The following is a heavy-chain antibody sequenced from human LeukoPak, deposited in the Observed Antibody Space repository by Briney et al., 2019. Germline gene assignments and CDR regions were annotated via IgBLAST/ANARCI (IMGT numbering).Heavy chain of an antibody. CDR1: GFTFSNDW. D-gene: IGHD4-23*01. V-gene: IGHV3-48*01. CDR3: AGPALDYGGKSGRSDAFDI. Sequence: PGGSLRLSCAASGFTFSNDWMNWVRQAPGKGLEWVSYISSSSSTIYYADSVKGRFTISRDNAKNSLYLQMNSLRAEDTAVYYCAGPALDYGGKSGRSDAFDIRGQGTMVTVSS. CDR2: ISSSSSTI. J-gene: IGHJ3*02.